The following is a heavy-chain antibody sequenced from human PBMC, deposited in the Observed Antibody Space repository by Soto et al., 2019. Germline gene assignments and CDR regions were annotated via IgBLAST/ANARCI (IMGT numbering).Heavy chain of an antibody. CDR1: GGTFDSYS. J-gene: IGHJ6*02. D-gene: IGHD2-2*01. V-gene: IGHV1-69*08. CDR2: IIPTLNIV. CDR3: ARDPEVVVDPSTHFHDFGMDV. Sequence: QVQLVQSGAEVKKPGSSVKVSCKASGGTFDSYSLSWVRQAPGQGLEWMGRIIPTLNIVKFAQRFQGRVTITADKYTGTAYMELSSLRSEDTAVYYCARDPEVVVDPSTHFHDFGMDVWGQGTTVTVSS.